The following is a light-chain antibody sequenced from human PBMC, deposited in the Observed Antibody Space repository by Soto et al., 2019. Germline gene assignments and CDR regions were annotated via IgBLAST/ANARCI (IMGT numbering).Light chain of an antibody. CDR2: AVS. J-gene: IGLJ2*01. Sequence: QSALTRPASVSGSPGQSITISCTGTSSDVGGYNYVSWYQQHPGKAPKLMIYAVSNRPSGVSNRLSGSKSGNTASLTISGLQAEDEADYYCFSYTSSGTMIFGGGTKVTVL. CDR3: FSYTSSGTMI. V-gene: IGLV2-14*03. CDR1: SSDVGGYNY.